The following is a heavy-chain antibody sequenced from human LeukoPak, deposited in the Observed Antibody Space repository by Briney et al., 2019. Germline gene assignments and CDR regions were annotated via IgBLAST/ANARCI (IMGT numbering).Heavy chain of an antibody. Sequence: SXRXSCXAXGVAFXEYAMHWVRHAPGKGLEWGSGISWNRGSIVYADSVKGRFTISRDNAKNCLYLKRNSLRAEDTALYYCAKDLNYDFWRGSTHYGMDVWGQGTTVTVSS. CDR3: AKDLNYDFWRGSTHYGMDV. CDR2: ISWNRGSI. CDR1: GVAFXEYA. J-gene: IGHJ6*02. D-gene: IGHD3-3*01. V-gene: IGHV3-9*01.